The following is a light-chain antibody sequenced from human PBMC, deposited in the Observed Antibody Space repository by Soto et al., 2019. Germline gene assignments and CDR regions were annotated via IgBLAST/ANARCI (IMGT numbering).Light chain of an antibody. V-gene: IGKV3-11*01. CDR1: QSVSSY. Sequence: IVLTQSPATLSLSPGERATLSCRASQSVSSYLAWYQQKPGQAPRLLISEASNRATGIPARFSGSGSGTDVTLTISSLEPEDFAVYYCQQRFSWWTFGQGTKVEIK. J-gene: IGKJ1*01. CDR2: EAS. CDR3: QQRFSWWT.